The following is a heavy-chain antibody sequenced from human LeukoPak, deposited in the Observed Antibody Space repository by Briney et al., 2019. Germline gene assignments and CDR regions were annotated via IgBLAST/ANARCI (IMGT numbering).Heavy chain of an antibody. CDR3: ARPLYSSSWSYDAFDI. V-gene: IGHV4-31*03. D-gene: IGHD6-13*01. J-gene: IGHJ3*02. CDR1: GGSISSGGYY. Sequence: SETLSLTCTVSGGSISSGGYYWSWIRQHPGKGLEWIGYIYYSGSTYYNPSLKSRVTISVDTSKNQFSLKLSSVTAADTAVYYCARPLYSSSWSYDAFDIWGQGTMVTVSS. CDR2: IYYSGST.